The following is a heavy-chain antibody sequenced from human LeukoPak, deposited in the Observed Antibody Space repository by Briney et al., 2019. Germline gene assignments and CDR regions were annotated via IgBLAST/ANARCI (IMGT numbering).Heavy chain of an antibody. CDR2: IYYSRNT. Sequence: SETLSLTCTVSGGSISGYYCSWIRQPPGTGLEWIGYIYYSRNTNYNPYLKSRLTISVDTSKNQVSLKVSSVTAADTAVYYCARGGVRADYWGQGTLVTVSS. CDR1: GGSISGYY. J-gene: IGHJ4*02. D-gene: IGHD4-17*01. V-gene: IGHV4-59*13. CDR3: ARGGVRADY.